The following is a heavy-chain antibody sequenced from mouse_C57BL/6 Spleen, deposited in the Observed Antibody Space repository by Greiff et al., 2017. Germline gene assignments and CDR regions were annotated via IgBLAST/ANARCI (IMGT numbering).Heavy chain of an antibody. D-gene: IGHD1-1*01. J-gene: IGHJ2*01. V-gene: IGHV1-82*01. CDR1: GYAFSSSW. CDR2: IYPGDGDT. Sequence: QVQLQQSGPELVKPGASVKISCKASGYAFSSSWLNWVKQRPGKGLEWIGRIYPGDGDTNYNGKFKGKATLTADKSSSTAYMQLSSLTSEDSAVYFCAYYYGSSMYYFDYWGQGTTLTVSS. CDR3: AYYYGSSMYYFDY.